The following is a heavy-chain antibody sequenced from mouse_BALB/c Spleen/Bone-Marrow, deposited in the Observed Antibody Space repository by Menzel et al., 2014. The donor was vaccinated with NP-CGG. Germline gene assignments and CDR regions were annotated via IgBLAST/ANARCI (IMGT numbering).Heavy chain of an antibody. D-gene: IGHD2-3*01. CDR2: IYTSDSYT. Sequence: LVESGAELVRPGASVELSCKASGYTFTSYWINWVNQRPGQGLEWIGNIYTSDSYTNYNQKFKDKATLTVDKSPSTAYIQLSSPTSEDPAVYYCTRGSYDLDYWGHGTTLTVSS. CDR3: TRGSYDLDY. CDR1: GYTFTSYW. J-gene: IGHJ2*01. V-gene: IGHV1-69*02.